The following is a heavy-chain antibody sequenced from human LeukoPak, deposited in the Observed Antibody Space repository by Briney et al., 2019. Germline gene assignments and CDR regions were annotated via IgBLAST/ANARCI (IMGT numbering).Heavy chain of an antibody. V-gene: IGHV3-9*01. J-gene: IGHJ4*02. CDR1: GFTFDDYA. Sequence: PGGSLRLSCAASGFTFDDYAMHWVRQAPGKGLEWVSGISWNSGNIGYADSVKGRFTISRDNAKNSLYLQMNSLRAEDTALYYCAKGSNTFDSWGQGTLVTVSS. D-gene: IGHD6-13*01. CDR3: AKGSNTFDS. CDR2: ISWNSGNI.